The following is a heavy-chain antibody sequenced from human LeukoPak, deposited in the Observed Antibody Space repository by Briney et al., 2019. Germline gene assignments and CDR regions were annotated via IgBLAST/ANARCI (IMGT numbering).Heavy chain of an antibody. CDR1: GYTFTISG. V-gene: IGHV1-18*01. J-gene: IGHJ6*03. D-gene: IGHD4-11*01. Sequence: GASVKVSCKASGYTFTISGVGWVRQAPGQGLEWMGWISAYNGNTNYAQNLQGRVTMTTDTSTNTAYMQLRSLRSDDTAVYYCARVTKSYYYYDYMDVWGNGTTVTVSS. CDR2: ISAYNGNT. CDR3: ARVTKSYYYYDYMDV.